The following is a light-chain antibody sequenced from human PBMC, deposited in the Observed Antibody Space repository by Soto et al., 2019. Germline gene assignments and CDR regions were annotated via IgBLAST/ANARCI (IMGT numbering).Light chain of an antibody. Sequence: QSVLTQPPSASGSPGQSVTISCTGTSSYVGGYNYVSWYQQHPGKAPKLMIYEVSKRPSGVPDRFSGSKSGNTASLTVSRLQAEDEADYYCSSYAGSNSYVFGTGTKVTVL. CDR1: SSYVGGYNY. CDR2: EVS. CDR3: SSYAGSNSYV. V-gene: IGLV2-8*01. J-gene: IGLJ1*01.